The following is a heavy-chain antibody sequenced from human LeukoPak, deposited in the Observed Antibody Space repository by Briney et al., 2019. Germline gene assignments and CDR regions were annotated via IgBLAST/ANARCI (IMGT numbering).Heavy chain of an antibody. CDR3: ARGFLERRVTMVRGVKYYYMDV. D-gene: IGHD3-10*01. J-gene: IGHJ6*03. Sequence: GASVKVSCKASGGTFSSYAISWVRQAPGQGLEWMGWMNPNSGNTGYAQKFQGRVTITRNTSISTAYMELSSLRSEDTAVYYCARGFLERRVTMVRGVKYYYMDVWGKGTTVTVSS. CDR1: GGTFSSYA. CDR2: MNPNSGNT. V-gene: IGHV1-8*03.